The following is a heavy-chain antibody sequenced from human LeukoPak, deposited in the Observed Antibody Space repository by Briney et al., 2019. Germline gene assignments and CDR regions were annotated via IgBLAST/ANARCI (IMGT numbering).Heavy chain of an antibody. D-gene: IGHD6-13*01. Sequence: GESLKISCKGSGYRFTSYWIAWVRQMPGKGLESMGIIYPGDSDTRYSPSFQGQVTISADKSISTAYLQWSSLKASDAAMYYCARGLGYSGSWYFDYWGQGTLVTVSS. V-gene: IGHV5-51*01. CDR2: IYPGDSDT. CDR3: ARGLGYSGSWYFDY. J-gene: IGHJ4*02. CDR1: GYRFTSYW.